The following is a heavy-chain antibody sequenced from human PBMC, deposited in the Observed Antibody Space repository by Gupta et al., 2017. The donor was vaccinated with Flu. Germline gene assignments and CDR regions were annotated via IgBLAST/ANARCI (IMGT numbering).Heavy chain of an antibody. CDR2: ISGSGGST. CDR3: STSLFCPACSSSWPIDY. J-gene: IGHJ4*02. V-gene: IGHV3-23*01. D-gene: IGHD6-13*01. Sequence: EVQLLESGGGLVQPGGSLRLSCAASGFPFSSYAMSWVRQAPGKGLEWVSAISGSGGSTYYAESVKGRFTISRDNSKNTLYLQMNSLRAEDTAVYYSSTSLFCPACSSSWPIDYWGQGTLVTVSS. CDR1: GFPFSSYA.